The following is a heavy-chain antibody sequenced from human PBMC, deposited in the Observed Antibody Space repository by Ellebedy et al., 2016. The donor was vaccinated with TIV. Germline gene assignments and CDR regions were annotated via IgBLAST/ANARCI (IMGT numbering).Heavy chain of an antibody. V-gene: IGHV3-11*01. J-gene: IGHJ4*02. CDR2: ISSTGFTM. Sequence: GESLKISXVASGSKFSDYYMSWIRQAPGKGLEWVSYISSTGFTMKYADSVKGRFTISRDNAKNSLFLQMDSLRADDTAVYYCAKLGELYYYDTSGLWGQGTLVTVSS. CDR3: AKLGELYYYDTSGL. D-gene: IGHD3-22*01. CDR1: GSKFSDYY.